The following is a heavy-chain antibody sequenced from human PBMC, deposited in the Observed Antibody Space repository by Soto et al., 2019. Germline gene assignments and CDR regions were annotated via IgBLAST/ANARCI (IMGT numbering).Heavy chain of an antibody. CDR2: IVSGGSSI. Sequence: EVPLVESGGGLVQPGVSLRLSCAAPGFTFSADAMNWVRQAPGKGLEWVSYIVSGGSSIFYADHVKGRFTISRDNAKNSLYVQMNIRSAEDTSVYDGASGYSGFRYWRQGLLVTVSS. V-gene: IGHV3-48*03. CDR3: ASGYSGFRY. J-gene: IGHJ4*02. CDR1: GFTFSADA. D-gene: IGHD5-12*01.